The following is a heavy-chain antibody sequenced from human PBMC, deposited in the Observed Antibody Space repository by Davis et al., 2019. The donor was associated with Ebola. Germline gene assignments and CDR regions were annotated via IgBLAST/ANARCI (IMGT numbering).Heavy chain of an antibody. Sequence: SETLSLTCAVYGGSFSGYYWSWIRQPPGKGLEWIGEINHSGSTNYNPSLKGRVTISVDTSKNQFSLKLSSVTAADTAVYYCARGYSNWFDPWGQGTLVTVSS. J-gene: IGHJ5*02. CDR2: INHSGST. D-gene: IGHD2-15*01. CDR3: ARGYSNWFDP. CDR1: GGSFSGYY. V-gene: IGHV4-34*01.